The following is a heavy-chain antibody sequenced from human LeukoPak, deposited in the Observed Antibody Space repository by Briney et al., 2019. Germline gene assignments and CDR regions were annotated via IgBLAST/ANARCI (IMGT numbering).Heavy chain of an antibody. CDR3: ARDRYYYGSGSYYSYYYYGMDV. D-gene: IGHD3-10*01. V-gene: IGHV3-11*01. CDR1: GFTFSDYY. J-gene: IGHJ6*04. Sequence: GGSLRLSCAASGFTFSDYYMSWIRQAPGKGLEWVSYISSSGSTIYYADSVKGRFTISRDNAKNSLYLQMNSLRAEDTAVYYCARDRYYYGSGSYYSYYYYGMDVWGKGTTVTVSS. CDR2: ISSSGSTI.